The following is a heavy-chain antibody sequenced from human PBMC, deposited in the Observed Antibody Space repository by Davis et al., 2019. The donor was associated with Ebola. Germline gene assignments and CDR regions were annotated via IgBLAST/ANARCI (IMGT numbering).Heavy chain of an antibody. CDR3: AREGSIAAPYGMDV. D-gene: IGHD6-6*01. Sequence: SVKVSCKASGGTFSSYAISWVRQAPGQGLEWMGGIIPIFGTANYAQKFQGRVTITADKSTGTAYMELSSLRSEDTAVYYCAREGSIAAPYGMDVWGQGTTVTVSS. J-gene: IGHJ6*02. V-gene: IGHV1-69*06. CDR2: IIPIFGTA. CDR1: GGTFSSYA.